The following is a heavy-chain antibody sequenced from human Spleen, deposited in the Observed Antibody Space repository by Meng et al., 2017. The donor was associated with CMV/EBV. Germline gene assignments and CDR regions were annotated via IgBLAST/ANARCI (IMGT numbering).Heavy chain of an antibody. CDR2: ISTAGGTT. V-gene: IGHV3-48*04. J-gene: IGHJ6*02. CDR3: ARVATVCGLYNGVDV. Sequence: GESLKISCAASGFSFVTYYMNWVRQAPGKGLEWVAYISTAGGTTYYADSVKGRFTVSRDNAESSLFLQMNSLRAEDTAVYYCARVATVCGLYNGVDVWGQGTTVTVSS. D-gene: IGHD3/OR15-3a*01. CDR1: GFSFVTYY.